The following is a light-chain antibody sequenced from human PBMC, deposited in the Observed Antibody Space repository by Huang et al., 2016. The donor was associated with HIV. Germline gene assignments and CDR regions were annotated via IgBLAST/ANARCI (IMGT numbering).Light chain of an antibody. CDR2: GAS. CDR1: QDVSRN. V-gene: IGKV3-15*01. J-gene: IGKJ2*01. CDR3: QQYNNWPRT. Sequence: ERVMTQSPDILSVSPGEKATLSCRASQDVSRNLAWYRQKTGQAPSLLIYGASTRVSGIPARFNGSGSGIAFTLTISSVQSEDFAVYYCQQYNNWPRTFGQGTKLEIK.